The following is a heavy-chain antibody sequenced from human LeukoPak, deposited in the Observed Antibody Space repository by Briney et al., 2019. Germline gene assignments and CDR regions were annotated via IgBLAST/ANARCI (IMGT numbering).Heavy chain of an antibody. J-gene: IGHJ4*02. D-gene: IGHD4-17*01. CDR3: ASPSLLFGDYVMDY. V-gene: IGHV3-30*02. CDR2: IRYDGSNK. CDR1: GFTFSSYG. Sequence: GGSLRLSCAASGFTFSSYGMHWVHQAPGKGLEWVAFIRYDGSNKYYADSVKGRFTISRDNSKNTLYLQMNSLRAEDTAVYYCASPSLLFGDYVMDYWGQGTLVTVSS.